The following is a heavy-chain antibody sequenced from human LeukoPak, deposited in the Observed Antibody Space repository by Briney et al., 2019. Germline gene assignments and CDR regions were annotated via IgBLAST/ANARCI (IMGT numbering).Heavy chain of an antibody. CDR3: AKRGNPTVGHHYLDV. Sequence: GGSLRPSCAAFGFTFSSYDMSWVRQAPGKGLEWVSSITTSGGSTFYADSVMGRLTISRDNSRNTLYLQMNSLSAEDTAIYYCAKRGNPTVGHHYLDVWGKGTTVSVSS. V-gene: IGHV3-23*01. CDR2: ITTSGGST. D-gene: IGHD1-1*01. CDR1: GFTFSSYD. J-gene: IGHJ6*03.